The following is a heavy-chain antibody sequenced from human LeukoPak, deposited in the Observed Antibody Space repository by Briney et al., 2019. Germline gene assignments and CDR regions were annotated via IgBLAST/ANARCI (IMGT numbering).Heavy chain of an antibody. CDR3: AKTTTMIRKGAFHI. Sequence: GGSLRLSCAASGFTFGDYAMHWVRQAPGKGLEWVSLICADSGSTYYAESVKGRFTISRDNSKKSLYLQMNSVRTDDSALYFCAKTTTMIRKGAFHIWGQGTMVTVSS. CDR2: ICADSGST. CDR1: GFTFGDYA. V-gene: IGHV3-43*02. J-gene: IGHJ3*02. D-gene: IGHD3-10*01.